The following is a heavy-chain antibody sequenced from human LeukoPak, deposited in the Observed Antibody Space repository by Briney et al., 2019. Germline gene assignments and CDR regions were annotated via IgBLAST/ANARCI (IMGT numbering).Heavy chain of an antibody. V-gene: IGHV3-23*01. Sequence: GGSLRLSCAASGFTFSSYAMSWVRQAPGKGLEWVSAISGSGGSTYYADSVKGRFTISRDNSKNTLYLQMNSLRAEDTAVYYCAKAVGATRRYYYYYYMDVWGKGTTVTVSS. CDR2: ISGSGGST. CDR3: AKAVGATRRYYYYYYMDV. J-gene: IGHJ6*03. D-gene: IGHD1-26*01. CDR1: GFTFSSYA.